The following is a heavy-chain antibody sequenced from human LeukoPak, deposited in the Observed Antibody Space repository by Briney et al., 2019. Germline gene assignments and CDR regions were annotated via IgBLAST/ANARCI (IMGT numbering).Heavy chain of an antibody. Sequence: GGSLRLSCAASGFTFSSSAMSWVSQAPGKGLEWVSYISTSSSSIYYADSVKGRFTISRDNAKNSLYLQMNSLRDEDTAVYYCARGGSGYGDYYYFYGMDVWGQGTTVTVSS. CDR2: ISTSSSSI. V-gene: IGHV3-48*02. CDR1: GFTFSSSA. D-gene: IGHD3-22*01. J-gene: IGHJ6*02. CDR3: ARGGSGYGDYYYFYGMDV.